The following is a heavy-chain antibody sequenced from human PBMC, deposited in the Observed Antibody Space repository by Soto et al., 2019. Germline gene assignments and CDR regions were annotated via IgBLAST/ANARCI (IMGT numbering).Heavy chain of an antibody. D-gene: IGHD1-26*01. CDR1: GDSVSSNSAA. V-gene: IGHV6-1*01. CDR2: TYYRSEWHS. Sequence: PSQTLSLTCCISGDSVSSNSAAWNWIRQSPSRGLEWLGRTYYRSEWHSDYAVSVKSRISINPDTSKNQFSLQLNSVTPEDTAVYYCARGKVGTRDAFDIWGQGTMVTVSS. CDR3: ARGKVGTRDAFDI. J-gene: IGHJ3*02.